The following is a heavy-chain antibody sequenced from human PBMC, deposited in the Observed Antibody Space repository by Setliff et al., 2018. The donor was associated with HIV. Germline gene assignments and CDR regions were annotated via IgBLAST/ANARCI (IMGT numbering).Heavy chain of an antibody. CDR1: GFTFSSYW. CDR2: MNSDGSTI. J-gene: IGHJ4*02. CDR3: ARSYGDYEKLIDY. Sequence: PGGSLRLSCEASGFTFSSYWMHWVRQAPGKGLVWVSRMNSDGSTINYADSVKGRFTISRDNSKNTLFLEMSSLSAEDTAVYYCARSYGDYEKLIDYWGQGTLVTVSS. V-gene: IGHV3-74*01. D-gene: IGHD4-17*01.